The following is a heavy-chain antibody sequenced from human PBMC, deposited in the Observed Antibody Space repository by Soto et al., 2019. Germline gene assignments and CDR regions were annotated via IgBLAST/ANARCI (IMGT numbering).Heavy chain of an antibody. V-gene: IGHV1-58*01. CDR2: IVVGSGNT. CDR3: ARVSGSYSYYYYGMDV. D-gene: IGHD1-26*01. CDR1: GFTFTSSS. Sequence: SVKVSCKASGFTFTSSSVQWVRQARGQRLEWIGWIVVGSGNTNYAQKFQERVTITRDMSTSTAYMELSSLRSEDTAVYYCARVSGSYSYYYYGMDVWGQGTTVTVSS. J-gene: IGHJ6*02.